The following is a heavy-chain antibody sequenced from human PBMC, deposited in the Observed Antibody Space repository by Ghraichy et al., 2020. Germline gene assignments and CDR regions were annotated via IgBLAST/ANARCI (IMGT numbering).Heavy chain of an antibody. CDR3: ARDRAGIERPGERGPLCNDY. CDR1: GFTFSSYS. Sequence: GGSLRLSCAASGFTFSSYSMNWVRQAPGKGLEWVSSISSSSSYIYYVDSVKGRFTISRDNAKNSLYLQMNSLRAEDTAVYYCARDRAGIERPGERGPLCNDYWGQGTLVTVSS. CDR2: ISSSSSYI. V-gene: IGHV3-21*01. D-gene: IGHD3-10*01. J-gene: IGHJ4*02.